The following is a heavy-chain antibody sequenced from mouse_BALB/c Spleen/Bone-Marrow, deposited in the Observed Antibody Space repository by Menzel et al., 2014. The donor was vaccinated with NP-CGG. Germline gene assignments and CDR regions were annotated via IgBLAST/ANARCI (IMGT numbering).Heavy chain of an antibody. D-gene: IGHD2-5*01. Sequence: QVQLQQSGAELAKPGASVKMSCKASGYTFTSYWMHWVKQRPGQGLEWIGYINPSTGYTEYNQKFMDKATLTADKSSSTAYMQLSSLTSEDSAVYYCARSNYPAWFAYWGQGTLVTVSA. J-gene: IGHJ3*01. CDR2: INPSTGYT. CDR1: GYTFTSYW. CDR3: ARSNYPAWFAY. V-gene: IGHV1-7*01.